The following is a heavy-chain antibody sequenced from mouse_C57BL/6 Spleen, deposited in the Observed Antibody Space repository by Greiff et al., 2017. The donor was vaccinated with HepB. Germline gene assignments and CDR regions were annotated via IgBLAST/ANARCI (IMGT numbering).Heavy chain of an antibody. CDR2: ISSGSSTI. V-gene: IGHV5-17*01. Sequence: EVQRVESGGGLVKPGGSLKLSCAASGFTFSDYGMHWVRQAPEKGLEWVAYISSGSSTIYYADTVKGRFTIPRDNAKNTLFLQMTSLRSEDTAMYYCARRRDYGSSFYFDYWGQGTTLTVSS. D-gene: IGHD1-1*01. J-gene: IGHJ2*01. CDR1: GFTFSDYG. CDR3: ARRRDYGSSFYFDY.